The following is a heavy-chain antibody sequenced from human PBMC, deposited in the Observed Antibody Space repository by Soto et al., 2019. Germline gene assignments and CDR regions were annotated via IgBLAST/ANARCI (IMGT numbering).Heavy chain of an antibody. Sequence: EVQLVESGGGLVQPGGSLRLSCAASGFTFSSYWMHWVRQAPGKGLVWVSRINSDGSSTSYADSVKGRFTISRDNAKNTLYLQMNSLRAEDTAVYYCARVPTVTALYYYYYGMDVWGQGTTVTVSS. D-gene: IGHD4-17*01. V-gene: IGHV3-74*01. CDR1: GFTFSSYW. CDR3: ARVPTVTALYYYYYGMDV. J-gene: IGHJ6*02. CDR2: INSDGSST.